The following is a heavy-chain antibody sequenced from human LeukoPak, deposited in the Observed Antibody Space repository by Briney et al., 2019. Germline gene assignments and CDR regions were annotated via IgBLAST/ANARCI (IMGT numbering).Heavy chain of an antibody. CDR3: ARVFGTTVTASYYYYMDV. CDR2: IKQEGSEK. CDR1: GFTFSSYW. Sequence: PGGSLRLSCAASGFTFSSYWMSWVRQAPGKGLEWVANIKQEGSEKYYVDSVKGRFTISRDNAKNSLYLQMNSLRAEDTAVYYCARVFGTTVTASYYYYMDVWGKGTTVTVSS. J-gene: IGHJ6*03. V-gene: IGHV3-7*01. D-gene: IGHD4-17*01.